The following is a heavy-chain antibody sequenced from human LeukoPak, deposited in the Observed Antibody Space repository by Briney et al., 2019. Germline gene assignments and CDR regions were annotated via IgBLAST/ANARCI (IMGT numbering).Heavy chain of an antibody. CDR3: ARVYGDYYYYYNRDV. J-gene: IGHJ6*03. CDR1: GYSFTSYW. V-gene: IGHV5-51*01. D-gene: IGHD4-17*01. Sequence: GESLKISCKGSGYSFTSYWIGWVRQMPGKGLEWMGIIYPGDSDTRYSPSFQGQVTISADKSNSTAYLQWSSLKASDTAMYYCARVYGDYYYYYNRDVWGKGTTVTVSS. CDR2: IYPGDSDT.